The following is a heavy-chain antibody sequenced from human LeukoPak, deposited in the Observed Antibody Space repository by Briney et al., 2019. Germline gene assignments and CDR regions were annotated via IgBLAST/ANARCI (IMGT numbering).Heavy chain of an antibody. Sequence: PGGSLRLSCAASVFTFSSYAMHWVRQAPGKGLEWVAVISYDGSNKYYADSVKGRFTISRDNSKNTLYLQMNSLRAEDTAVYYCARGSYSSSAPAFDYGGQGTLVTVSS. D-gene: IGHD6-6*01. V-gene: IGHV3-30-3*01. CDR3: ARGSYSSSAPAFDY. CDR2: ISYDGSNK. CDR1: VFTFSSYA. J-gene: IGHJ4*02.